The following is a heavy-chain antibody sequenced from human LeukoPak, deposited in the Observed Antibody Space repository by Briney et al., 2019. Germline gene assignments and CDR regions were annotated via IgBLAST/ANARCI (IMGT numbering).Heavy chain of an antibody. J-gene: IGHJ3*01. D-gene: IGHD2-15*01. CDR1: GFSVRSNY. Sequence: GGSLRLSCAASGFSVRSNYMSWVRQSPRKGLEWVSIMYSGGSTDYADSVKGRFIISRDHSKNTLYLQMNSLRAEDTAVYYCARDRYCSGGSCYGDAFDLWGQGTTVTVSS. CDR3: ARDRYCSGGSCYGDAFDL. V-gene: IGHV3-53*01. CDR2: MYSGGST.